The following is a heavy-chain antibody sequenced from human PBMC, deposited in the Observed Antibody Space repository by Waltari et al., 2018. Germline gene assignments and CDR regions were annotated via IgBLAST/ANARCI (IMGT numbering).Heavy chain of an antibody. J-gene: IGHJ2*01. CDR2: IKQDGSEK. D-gene: IGHD3-3*01. CDR1: GFTFSSYW. V-gene: IGHV3-7*01. Sequence: EVQLVESGGGFVQPGGSLRLSCAASGFTFSSYWMSWVRQAPGKGLEWVANIKQDGSEKYYVDSVKGRFTIARDNAKNSLYLQMNSLRAEDTAVYYCARELVAASDEFWGYFDLWGRGTLVTVSS. CDR3: ARELVAASDEFWGYFDL.